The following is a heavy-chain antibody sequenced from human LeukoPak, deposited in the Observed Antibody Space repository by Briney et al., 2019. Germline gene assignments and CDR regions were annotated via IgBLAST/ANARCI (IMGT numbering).Heavy chain of an antibody. J-gene: IGHJ3*01. CDR2: INPNSGGT. D-gene: IGHD5-24*01. CDR1: GYTFTGYY. V-gene: IGHV1-2*02. CDR3: ARTRTEIDAFAV. Sequence: ASVKVSCKASGYTFTGYYMHWVRQAPGQGLEWMGWINPNSGGTNYAQKFQGRVTMTRDTSISTAYMELSRLRSDDTAVYYCARTRTEIDAFAVWGQGTMVTVSS.